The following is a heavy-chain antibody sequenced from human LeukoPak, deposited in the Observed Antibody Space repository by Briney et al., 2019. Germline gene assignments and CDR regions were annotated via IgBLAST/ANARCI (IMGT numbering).Heavy chain of an antibody. CDR1: GFTFSSYA. CDR3: AKSTIFGVVIKARVYFDY. V-gene: IGHV3-33*06. Sequence: GGSLRLSCAASGFTFSSYAMTWVRQAPGKGLEWVALIWYDGSNKYYADSVKGRLTISRDNSKNTLYLQMNSLRAEDTAVYYCAKSTIFGVVIKARVYFDYWGQGTLVTVSS. J-gene: IGHJ4*02. D-gene: IGHD3-3*01. CDR2: IWYDGSNK.